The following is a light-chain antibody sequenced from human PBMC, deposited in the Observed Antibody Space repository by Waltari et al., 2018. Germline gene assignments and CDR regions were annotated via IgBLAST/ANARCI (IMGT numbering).Light chain of an antibody. CDR1: SSNIETHP. J-gene: IGLJ1*01. CDR3: GAWDDSLNGYV. V-gene: IGLV1-44*01. CDR2: SDN. Sequence: QSVLTQPPSASGTPGQRVAISCSGTSSNIETHPVNWYQQLPGTAPKLLIYSDNQRPSGVPDRFSGSKSGTSVSLAISGLQSEDEADYYCGAWDDSLNGYVFGTGTKVTVL.